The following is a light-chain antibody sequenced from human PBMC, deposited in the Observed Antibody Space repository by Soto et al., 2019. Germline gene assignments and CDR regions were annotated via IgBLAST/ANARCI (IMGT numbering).Light chain of an antibody. CDR1: QSISRH. J-gene: IGKJ3*01. CDR3: QQTYNMPRT. CDR2: AAS. V-gene: IGKV1-39*01. Sequence: DIQMTQSPSSLSASLGDRVTITCRASQSISRHLNWYQQKPGKAPRLLIYAASSLPSGVPSRFSGSGSGTDFILTITSLQPEDSATYYCQQTYNMPRTFGPGTKVD.